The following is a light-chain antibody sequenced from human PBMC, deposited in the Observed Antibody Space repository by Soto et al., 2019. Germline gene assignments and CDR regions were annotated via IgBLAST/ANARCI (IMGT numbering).Light chain of an antibody. CDR1: QSISSW. J-gene: IGKJ2*01. V-gene: IGKV1-5*01. CDR2: DAS. Sequence: DIQMTQSPSTLSASVGDRVTITCRAIQSISSWLAWYQQKPGKAPKLLIYDASSLESGVPSRFSGSGSGTEFTLTISSLQPDDFATYYCQQYNSYSYTFGQGTKPEIK. CDR3: QQYNSYSYT.